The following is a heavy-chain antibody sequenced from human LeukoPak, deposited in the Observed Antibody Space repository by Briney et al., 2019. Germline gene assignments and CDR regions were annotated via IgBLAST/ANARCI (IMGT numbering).Heavy chain of an antibody. J-gene: IGHJ4*02. Sequence: PSETLSLTCTVSGGSISSYYWSWIRQPPGKGLEWMGYFYYSGSTNYNPSLKSRVTISVATSMNQFSLKLSSVTAADTAVYYFACLGAMDDYQGQGTLVTVAS. CDR1: GGSISSYY. D-gene: IGHD1-26*01. V-gene: IGHV4-59*12. CDR2: FYYSGST. CDR3: ACLGAMDDY.